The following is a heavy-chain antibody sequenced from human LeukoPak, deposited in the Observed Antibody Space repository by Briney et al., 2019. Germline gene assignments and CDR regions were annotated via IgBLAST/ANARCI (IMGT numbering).Heavy chain of an antibody. V-gene: IGHV3-30*02. CDR1: GFTFSSYG. J-gene: IGHJ4*02. CDR2: IRYDGSNK. D-gene: IGHD6-19*01. CDR3: ATLERGYAVAVDY. Sequence: GGSLRLSCAASGFTFSSYGMHWVRQAPGKGLEWVAFIRYDGSNKYHADSVKGRFTISRDNSKNTLFLQMNSLRAEDTAVYYCATLERGYAVAVDYWGQGPWSPSPQ.